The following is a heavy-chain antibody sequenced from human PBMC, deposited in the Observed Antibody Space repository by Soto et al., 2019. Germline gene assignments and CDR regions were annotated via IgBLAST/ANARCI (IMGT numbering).Heavy chain of an antibody. CDR3: APGSRFGESIPVDY. D-gene: IGHD3-10*01. Sequence: PGGSLRLSCAASGFTVSSNYMTWVRQAPGKGLEWVSVIHSGGSTYYVDSVKGRFTISRDNSKNTLYLQMNSLRAEDTAVYYCAPGSRFGESIPVDYWGQGTLVTVSS. CDR2: IHSGGST. J-gene: IGHJ4*02. CDR1: GFTVSSNY. V-gene: IGHV3-53*01.